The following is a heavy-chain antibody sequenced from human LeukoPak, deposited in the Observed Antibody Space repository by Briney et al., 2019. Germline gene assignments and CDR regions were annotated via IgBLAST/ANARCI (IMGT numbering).Heavy chain of an antibody. CDR3: AARYSSSWYRVSNLRDY. V-gene: IGHV3-30-3*01. Sequence: GGSLRLSCAASGFTFSSYAMHWVRQAPGKGLEWVAVISYDGSNKYYADSVKGRFTISRDNSKNTLYLQMNSLRAEDTAVYYCAARYSSSWYRVSNLRDYWGQGTLVTVSS. CDR2: ISYDGSNK. CDR1: GFTFSSYA. D-gene: IGHD6-13*01. J-gene: IGHJ4*02.